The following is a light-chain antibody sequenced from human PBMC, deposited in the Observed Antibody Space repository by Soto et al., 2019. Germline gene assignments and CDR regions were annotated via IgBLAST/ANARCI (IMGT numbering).Light chain of an antibody. V-gene: IGKV3-20*01. Sequence: EIVLTQSPGTLSLSPCERAALSCSAGQSVSSSYLAWYQQKPGQAPRLLIYGASSRATGIPDRFSGSGSGTDFTLTISRLEPEDFAVYYCQQYGSSPPITFGQGTRLEIK. J-gene: IGKJ5*01. CDR2: GAS. CDR3: QQYGSSPPIT. CDR1: QSVSSSY.